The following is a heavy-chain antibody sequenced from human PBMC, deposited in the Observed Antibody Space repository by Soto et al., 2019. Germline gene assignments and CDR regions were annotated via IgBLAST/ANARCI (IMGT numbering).Heavy chain of an antibody. Sequence: EVYLEESGGGLVQPGGSLRLSCVASRFTFSSSWMTWVRLAPGDALEWVATIKPDGSYIDYSASVKGRFTVSRDNAKNSLYLQINSLRAEDTAVYYCARNRAYNAVDYWGQGTLVTVSS. V-gene: IGHV3-7*04. CDR2: IKPDGSYI. J-gene: IGHJ4*02. D-gene: IGHD1-1*01. CDR1: RFTFSSSW. CDR3: ARNRAYNAVDY.